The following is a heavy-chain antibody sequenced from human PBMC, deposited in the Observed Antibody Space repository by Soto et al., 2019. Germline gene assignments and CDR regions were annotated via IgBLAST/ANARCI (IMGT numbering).Heavy chain of an antibody. CDR1: GYTLTELS. CDR2: FDPEDGET. D-gene: IGHD3-10*02. CDR3: ARDPLSSFAMDV. V-gene: IGHV1-24*01. Sequence: GASVKVSCKVSGYTLTELSMHWVRQAPGKGLEWMGGFDPEDGETIYAQKFQGRLTISADDSTSTAYMELTSLESDDTAVYYCARDPLSSFAMDVWGQGTTVTVSS. J-gene: IGHJ6*02.